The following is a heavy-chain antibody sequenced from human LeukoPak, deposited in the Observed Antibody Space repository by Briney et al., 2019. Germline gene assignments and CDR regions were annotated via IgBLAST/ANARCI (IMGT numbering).Heavy chain of an antibody. V-gene: IGHV4-39*01. CDR1: SFTSYW. Sequence: SFTSYWIGWVRQPPGKGLEWIGSIYYSGTTYYSPSLKSRVTISVDTSKKQFSLKLTSVTAADTAVYYCARSGAAEGPTHNWFDPWSQGTLVTVSS. J-gene: IGHJ5*02. CDR3: ARSGAAEGPTHNWFDP. D-gene: IGHD6-13*01. CDR2: IYYSGTT.